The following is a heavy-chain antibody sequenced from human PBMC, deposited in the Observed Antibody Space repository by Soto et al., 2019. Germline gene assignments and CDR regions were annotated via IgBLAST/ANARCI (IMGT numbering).Heavy chain of an antibody. CDR2: IYKSATT. Sequence: NPSETLSLTCSVSGDSISNLDYFWAWIRQPPGQALEYIGYIYKSATTYYNPSFESRVAISVDTSKSQFSLNVTSVTAADTAVYFCARGRYCLTGRCFPNWFDSWGQGALVTGSS. D-gene: IGHD7-27*01. J-gene: IGHJ5*01. V-gene: IGHV4-30-4*01. CDR1: GDSISNLDYF. CDR3: ARGRYCLTGRCFPNWFDS.